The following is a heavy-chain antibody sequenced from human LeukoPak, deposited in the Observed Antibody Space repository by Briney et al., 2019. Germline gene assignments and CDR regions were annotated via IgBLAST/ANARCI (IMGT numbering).Heavy chain of an antibody. J-gene: IGHJ1*01. D-gene: IGHD6-13*01. CDR2: IFYKGST. V-gene: IGHV4-59*01. CDR3: ARLEYSSSWFEYFQH. CDR1: GGSISDYH. Sequence: SETLSLTCTVSGGSISDYHWSCIRQPPGKGLEWIGYIFYKGSTGYNPSLKSRVTISVDTSKNQFSLKLSSVTAADTAVYYCARLEYSSSWFEYFQHWGQGTLVTVSS.